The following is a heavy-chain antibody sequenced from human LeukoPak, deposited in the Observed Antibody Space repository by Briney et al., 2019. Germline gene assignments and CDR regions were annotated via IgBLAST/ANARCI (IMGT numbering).Heavy chain of an antibody. Sequence: PGGSLRLSCTASGFTFRDSWMRWVRRAPQEGLVWVSRIRGDGFDTGYADSVRGRFTISRDNGKHTLYLQMNSLTADDTAVYYCARDLVLGSGSLDYWGQGTLVTVSS. D-gene: IGHD3-10*01. CDR3: ARDLVLGSGSLDY. V-gene: IGHV3-74*01. CDR2: IRGDGFDT. CDR1: GFTFRDSW. J-gene: IGHJ4*02.